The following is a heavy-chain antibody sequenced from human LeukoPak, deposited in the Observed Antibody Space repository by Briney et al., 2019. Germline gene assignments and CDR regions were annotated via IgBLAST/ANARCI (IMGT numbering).Heavy chain of an antibody. J-gene: IGHJ4*02. CDR3: ARDDILTGQPWNY. CDR1: GFTFSSYS. CDR2: ISSSSSYI. V-gene: IGHV3-21*01. Sequence: GGSLRLSCAASGFTFSSYSMDWVRQAPGKGLEWVSSISSSSSYIYYADSVKGRFTISRDNAKNSLYLQMNSLRAEDTAVYYCARDDILTGQPWNYWGQGTLVTVSS. D-gene: IGHD3-9*01.